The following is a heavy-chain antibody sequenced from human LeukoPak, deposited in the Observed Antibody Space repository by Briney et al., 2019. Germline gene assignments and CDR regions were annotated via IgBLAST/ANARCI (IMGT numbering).Heavy chain of an antibody. CDR2: IWYDGSNK. J-gene: IGHJ6*02. V-gene: IGHV3-33*01. CDR3: ARDQLRGYSSGWYYYYYGMDV. CDR1: GFTLSSYG. Sequence: GGSLRLSCAASGFTLSSYGMHWVRQAPGKGLEWVAVIWYDGSNKYYADSVKGRFTISRDNSKNTLYLQMNSLRAEDTAVYYCARDQLRGYSSGWYYYYYGMDVWGQGTTVTVSS. D-gene: IGHD6-19*01.